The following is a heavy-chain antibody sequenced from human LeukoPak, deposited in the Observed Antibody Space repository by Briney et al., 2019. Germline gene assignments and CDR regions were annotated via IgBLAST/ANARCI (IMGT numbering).Heavy chain of an antibody. CDR2: FDPEDGET. D-gene: IGHD1-26*01. CDR1: GYTLTQLS. CDR3: ATDSGTYFLF. V-gene: IGHV1-24*01. Sequence: ASVRVSYKDSGYTLTQLSMHWVRQAPGKGLEWMGGFDPEDGETIYAQKFQGRVTMTEDTSTDTAYMELSSLRSDDTAVYYCATDSGTYFLFWGQGTLVTVSS. J-gene: IGHJ1*01.